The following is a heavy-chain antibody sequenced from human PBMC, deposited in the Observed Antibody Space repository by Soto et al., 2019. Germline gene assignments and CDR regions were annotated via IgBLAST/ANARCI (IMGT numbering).Heavy chain of an antibody. D-gene: IGHD3-16*01. V-gene: IGHV3-23*01. CDR1: GFTFSSNA. J-gene: IGHJ4*02. CDR2: IGSSGATT. CDR3: AKAFGTYYFDH. Sequence: EVQLLESGGGVVQPGGSLRLSCVAFGFTFSSNAMRWVRQAPGKGLEWVSAIGSSGATTYYADSVKGRFTISRDNSKNTVYLQMNSLRVEDTAVYYCAKAFGTYYFDHWGQGTLVAVSS.